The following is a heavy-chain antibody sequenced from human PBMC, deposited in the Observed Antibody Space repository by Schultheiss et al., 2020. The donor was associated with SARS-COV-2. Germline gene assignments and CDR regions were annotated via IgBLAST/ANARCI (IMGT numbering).Heavy chain of an antibody. CDR3: AAGGWQQPLFEY. CDR2: IVGYGGDT. Sequence: GESLKISCAASGFTFRSYGMHWVRQAPGKGLEWVSSIVGYGGDTHYAESVKGRFTISRDNSKNTLNLQMNSLRAEDTAVYYCAAGGWQQPLFEYWGQGTLVTVSS. D-gene: IGHD5-24*01. CDR1: GFTFRSYG. J-gene: IGHJ4*02. V-gene: IGHV3-23*01.